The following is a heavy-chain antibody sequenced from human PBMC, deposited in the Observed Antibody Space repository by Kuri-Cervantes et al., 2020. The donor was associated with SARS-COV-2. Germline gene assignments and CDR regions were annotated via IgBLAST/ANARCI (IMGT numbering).Heavy chain of an antibody. CDR3: AREGHYYDSGTYYNQDAFDI. CDR1: GFTFSSYG. Sequence: GGSLRLSCAASGFTFSSYGMHWVRQAPGKGLEWVAVIWYDGSNKYYADSVKGRFTISRDNSKNTLYLQMNSLRAEDTAVYYCAREGHYYDSGTYYNQDAFDIWGQGTMVTVSS. V-gene: IGHV3-33*01. J-gene: IGHJ3*02. CDR2: IWYDGSNK. D-gene: IGHD3-10*01.